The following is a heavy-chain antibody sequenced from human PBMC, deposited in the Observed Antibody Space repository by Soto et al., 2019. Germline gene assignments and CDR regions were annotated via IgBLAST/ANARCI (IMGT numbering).Heavy chain of an antibody. Sequence: SETLSLTCAVSGGSISSGGYSWSWIRQPPGKGLEWIGYIYHSGSTYYNPSLKSRVTISVDRSKNQFSLKLSSVTAADTAVYYCARVWGEDDYWGQGTLVTVSS. CDR1: GGSISSGGYS. V-gene: IGHV4-30-2*01. CDR2: IYHSGST. J-gene: IGHJ4*02. CDR3: ARVWGEDDY. D-gene: IGHD3-16*01.